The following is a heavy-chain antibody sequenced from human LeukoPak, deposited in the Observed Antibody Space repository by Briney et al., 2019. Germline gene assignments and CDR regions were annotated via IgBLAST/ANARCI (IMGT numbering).Heavy chain of an antibody. V-gene: IGHV4-34*01. CDR2: INHSGST. Sequence: SETLSLTCAVYGGSFSGYYWSWIRQPPGKGLEWIGEINHSGSTNYNPSLKSRVTISVDTSKNQFSLKLSSVTAADTAVYYCARLPGTYCGGDCLDAFDIWGQGTMVTVPS. J-gene: IGHJ3*02. D-gene: IGHD2-21*02. CDR3: ARLPGTYCGGDCLDAFDI. CDR1: GGSFSGYY.